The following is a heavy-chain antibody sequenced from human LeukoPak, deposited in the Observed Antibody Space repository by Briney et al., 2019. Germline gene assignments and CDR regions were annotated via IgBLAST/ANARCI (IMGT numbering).Heavy chain of an antibody. J-gene: IGHJ4*02. CDR1: GYTFTSYG. D-gene: IGHD1-14*01. CDR3: ARGHFADRGSFDY. Sequence: GASVKVSCKASGYTFTSYGISWVRQAPGQGLEWMVWINPNSGGTNYAQKFQGRVTMTRDTSISTASMELSRLRSDDTAVYYCARGHFADRGSFDYWGQGTLVTVSS. CDR2: INPNSGGT. V-gene: IGHV1-2*02.